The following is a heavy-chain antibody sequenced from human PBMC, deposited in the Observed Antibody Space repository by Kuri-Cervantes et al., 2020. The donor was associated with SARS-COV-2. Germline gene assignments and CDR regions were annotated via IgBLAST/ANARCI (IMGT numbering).Heavy chain of an antibody. Sequence: GESLKISCAASGFTFSDHYMSWIRQAPGKGLEWVSYISSSSSYTNYADSVKGRFTISRDNAKNSLYLQVNSLRAEDTAVYYCARGSSGYDLTFDYWGQGTLVTVSS. D-gene: IGHD5-12*01. J-gene: IGHJ4*02. CDR2: ISSSSSYT. CDR3: ARGSSGYDLTFDY. CDR1: GFTFSDHY. V-gene: IGHV3-11*06.